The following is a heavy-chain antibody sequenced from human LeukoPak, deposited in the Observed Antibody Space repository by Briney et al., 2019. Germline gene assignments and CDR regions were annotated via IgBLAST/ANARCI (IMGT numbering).Heavy chain of an antibody. CDR1: GGSISSYY. CDR3: ASITVDTAMVYFDY. CDR2: IYYSGRT. D-gene: IGHD5-18*01. Sequence: SEALSLTCTVSGGSISSYYWSWIRQPPGKGLEWIGYIYYSGRTNYNPSLKSRVTISVDTSKNQFSLKLSSVTAADTAVYYCASITVDTAMVYFDYWGQGTLVTVSS. V-gene: IGHV4-59*08. J-gene: IGHJ4*02.